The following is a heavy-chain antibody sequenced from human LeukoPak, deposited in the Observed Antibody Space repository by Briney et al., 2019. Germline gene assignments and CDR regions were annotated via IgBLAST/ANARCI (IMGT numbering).Heavy chain of an antibody. D-gene: IGHD3-10*01. Sequence: GGSLRLSCAASGFTFSSYEMNWVRQAPGKGLEWVSYISSSGSTIYYADSVKGRFTISRDNSKNTLYLQMNSLRAEDTAVYYCAKRYGSGYYYFDYWGQGTLVTVSS. V-gene: IGHV3-48*03. CDR2: ISSSGSTI. CDR1: GFTFSSYE. CDR3: AKRYGSGYYYFDY. J-gene: IGHJ4*02.